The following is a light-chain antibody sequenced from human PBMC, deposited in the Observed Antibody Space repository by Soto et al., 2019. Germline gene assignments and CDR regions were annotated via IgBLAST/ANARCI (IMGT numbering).Light chain of an antibody. CDR1: SSDVGGYNY. CDR3: SSYTSSSTDV. J-gene: IGLJ1*01. CDR2: EVS. V-gene: IGLV2-14*01. Sequence: QSALTQPASVSGYPGQSITISCTGTSSDVGGYNYVSWYQQHPGKAPKLMIYEVSRRPSGVSNRFSGSKSGNTASLTISGLQAEDEGDYYCSSYTSSSTDVFGTGTKVTVL.